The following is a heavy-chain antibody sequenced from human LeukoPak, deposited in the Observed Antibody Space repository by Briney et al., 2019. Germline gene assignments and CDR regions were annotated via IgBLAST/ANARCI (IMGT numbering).Heavy chain of an antibody. CDR2: IYTSGST. J-gene: IGHJ4*02. CDR3: ARGYCSGARCYSGDY. D-gene: IGHD2-15*01. V-gene: IGHV4-4*07. Sequence: SETLSLTCTVSGGSISTYYWSWIRQPAGKGLEWIGRIYTSGSTDYNPSLKSRVTMSLDTSKNQFSLKLSSVIAADTAVYYCARGYCSGARCYSGDYWGQGTLVTVSS. CDR1: GGSISTYY.